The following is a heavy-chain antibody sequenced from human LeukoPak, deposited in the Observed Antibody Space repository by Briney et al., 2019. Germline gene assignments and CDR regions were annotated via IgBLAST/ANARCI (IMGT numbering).Heavy chain of an antibody. Sequence: GGSLRLSCAASGFTFSTYGMHWVRQAPGEGLEWEALISYDGNRKYYADSVKGRFTISRDNSKNTLYLQMNSLRVEDTAVYYCAKETTAMVVDYWGQGSLVTVSS. CDR2: ISYDGNRK. V-gene: IGHV3-30*18. CDR3: AKETTAMVVDY. D-gene: IGHD5-18*01. J-gene: IGHJ4*02. CDR1: GFTFSTYG.